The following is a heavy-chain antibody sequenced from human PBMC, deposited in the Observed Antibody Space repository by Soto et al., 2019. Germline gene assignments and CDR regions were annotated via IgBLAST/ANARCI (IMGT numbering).Heavy chain of an antibody. CDR3: ARRADGRGYYSFVY. J-gene: IGHJ4*02. CDR2: IYHIGST. Sequence: QVQLQESGPGLVKPSGTLSLTCAVSGCSLNSSNWWTWVRQAPGTGLEWIGEIYHIGSTNYNPSLQSRVTLSVTRYNNPFPLHLTSVNVADTAEYYCARRADGRGYYSFVYWGQGSLVTV. CDR1: GCSLNSSNW. V-gene: IGHV4-4*02. D-gene: IGHD3-22*01.